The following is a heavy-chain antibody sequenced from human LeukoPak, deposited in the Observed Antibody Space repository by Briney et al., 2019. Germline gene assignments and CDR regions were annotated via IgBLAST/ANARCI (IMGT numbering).Heavy chain of an antibody. Sequence: ASVKVSCTASGYTFTSYYMHWVRQAPGQGLEWMGIINPSGGSTSYAQKFQGRVTMTRDTSTSTVYMELSSLRSEDTAVYYCARADGYCTNGVCYKGPRKYYFDYWGQGTLVTVSS. V-gene: IGHV1-46*01. CDR3: ARADGYCTNGVCYKGPRKYYFDY. CDR1: GYTFTSYY. D-gene: IGHD2-8*01. CDR2: INPSGGST. J-gene: IGHJ4*02.